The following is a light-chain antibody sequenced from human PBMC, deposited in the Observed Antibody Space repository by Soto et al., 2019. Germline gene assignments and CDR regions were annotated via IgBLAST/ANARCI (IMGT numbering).Light chain of an antibody. CDR1: QYITIY. V-gene: IGKV3-11*01. J-gene: IGKJ5*01. CDR2: DAS. CDR3: QQRADWSIT. Sequence: IVLTQSPANLSLSPGERANLSCRASQYITIYLAWYQQKPGQAPRLLIYDASNRATGIPARFSGSGSGTDFTLTISSLEPDDFAVYYCQQRADWSITFGQGTRLEIK.